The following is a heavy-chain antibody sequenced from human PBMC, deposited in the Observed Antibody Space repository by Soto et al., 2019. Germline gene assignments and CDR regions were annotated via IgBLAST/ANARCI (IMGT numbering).Heavy chain of an antibody. D-gene: IGHD3-3*01. V-gene: IGHV1-18*01. CDR1: GYTFTSYV. J-gene: IGHJ4*02. Sequence: GASVKACCKASGYTFTSYVISWVRQAPRQGLEWMGWISAYNGNTNYAQKLQGRVTMTTDTSTSTAYMELRSLRSDDTAVYYCASVSRYDCWSGHPHLPDYWSQGTLVTVSS. CDR2: ISAYNGNT. CDR3: ASVSRYDCWSGHPHLPDY.